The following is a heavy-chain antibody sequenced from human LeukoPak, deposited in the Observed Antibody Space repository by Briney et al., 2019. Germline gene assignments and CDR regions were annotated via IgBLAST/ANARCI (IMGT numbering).Heavy chain of an antibody. CDR2: INPNSGGT. V-gene: IGHV1-2*02. Sequence: ASVKVSCKASGYTFTGYYMHWGRQAPGQGLEGMGWINPNSGGTNYAKKVQGRVTMTRATSISTAYMELSRLRSDDTAVYYCARDPSPSPVVTYFDYWGQGTLVTVSS. CDR3: ARDPSPSPVVTYFDY. J-gene: IGHJ4*02. CDR1: GYTFTGYY. D-gene: IGHD2-21*02.